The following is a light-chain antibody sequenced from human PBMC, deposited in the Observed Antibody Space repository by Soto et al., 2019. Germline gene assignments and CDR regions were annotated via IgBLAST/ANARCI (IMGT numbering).Light chain of an antibody. CDR2: GAS. CDR3: QQYMSSVT. CDR1: QSVDTTL. V-gene: IGKV3-20*01. J-gene: IGKJ1*01. Sequence: EIVLTQSPGALSLSPGQRATLSCRASQSVDTTLFAWYQKKPGQAPRLLIYGASKRATGIPDRFSGSGYGTDFTLIISRLEPEDFAVYYCQQYMSSVTFGQGTKVEIK.